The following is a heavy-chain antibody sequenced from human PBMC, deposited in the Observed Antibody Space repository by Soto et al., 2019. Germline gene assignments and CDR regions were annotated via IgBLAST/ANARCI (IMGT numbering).Heavy chain of an antibody. CDR1: GYSFTSYW. CDR2: IDPSDSYT. V-gene: IGHV5-10-1*01. D-gene: IGHD3-3*01. J-gene: IGHJ6*02. CDR3: ARFANYDFWSGGSDYYYGMDV. Sequence: GESLKISCKGSGYSFTSYWIGWVRQMPGKGLEWMGRIDPSDSYTNYSPSFQGHVTISADKSISTAYLQWSSLKASDTAMYYCARFANYDFWSGGSDYYYGMDVWGQGTTVTVSS.